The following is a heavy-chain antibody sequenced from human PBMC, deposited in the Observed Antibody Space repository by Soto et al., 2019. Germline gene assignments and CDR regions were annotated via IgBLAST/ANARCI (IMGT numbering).Heavy chain of an antibody. Sequence: EVQLLESGGGLEQPGGSLRLSCAVSGFTLNNYDLYWVRQSPGKGLEWVSHISGSGGRTEYADSVKGRFTISRDNSKKPLYLQMNSLRADDKAVYYCATSRGGNCGSTSCYAYWGQGTLVTVSS. CDR1: GFTLNNYD. D-gene: IGHD2-2*01. V-gene: IGHV3-23*01. J-gene: IGHJ4*02. CDR2: ISGSGGRT. CDR3: ATSRGGNCGSTSCYAY.